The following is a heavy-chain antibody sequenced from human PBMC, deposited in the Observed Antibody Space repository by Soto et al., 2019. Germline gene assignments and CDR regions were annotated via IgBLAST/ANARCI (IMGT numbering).Heavy chain of an antibody. Sequence: SETLSLTCIVSGGSISNYYWSWIRQPPGKGLEWIGYIYYSGSTYYNPSLKSRVTISVDTSKNQFSLKLSSVTAADTAVYYCASRPLGYYYDSSGYLRFDYWGQGTLVTVSS. CDR1: GGSISNYY. J-gene: IGHJ4*02. CDR2: IYYSGST. CDR3: ASRPLGYYYDSSGYLRFDY. V-gene: IGHV4-59*08. D-gene: IGHD3-22*01.